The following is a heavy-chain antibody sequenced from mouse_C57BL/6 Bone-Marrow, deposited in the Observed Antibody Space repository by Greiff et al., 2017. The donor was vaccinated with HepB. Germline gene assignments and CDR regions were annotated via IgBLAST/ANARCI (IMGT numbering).Heavy chain of an antibody. CDR3: TTRLDAMDY. J-gene: IGHJ4*01. CDR1: GFNIKDDY. Sequence: EVQLQQSGAELVWPGASVKLSCTASGFNIKDDYMHWVKQRPEQGLEWIGWIDPENGDTEYASKFQGKATITADTSSNTAYLQLSSLTSEDTAVYYCTTRLDAMDYWGQGTSVTVSS. V-gene: IGHV14-4*01. CDR2: IDPENGDT.